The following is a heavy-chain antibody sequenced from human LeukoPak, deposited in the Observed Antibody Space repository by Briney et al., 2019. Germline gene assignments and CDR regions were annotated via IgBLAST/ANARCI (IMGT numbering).Heavy chain of an antibody. CDR1: IFTFSSYA. J-gene: IGHJ4*02. CDR2: ISGSGGST. CDR3: AKDRGLVGATPSNFDY. D-gene: IGHD1-26*01. V-gene: IGHV3-23*01. Sequence: GGSVRLSCGASIFTFSSYAMKWVPQAPGRGLEWSLGISGSGGSTYYAGSVRGRFTISRDNSKKTVYVQMNSLKAEDTAIYYCAKDRGLVGATPSNFDYWGQRTLVTVSS.